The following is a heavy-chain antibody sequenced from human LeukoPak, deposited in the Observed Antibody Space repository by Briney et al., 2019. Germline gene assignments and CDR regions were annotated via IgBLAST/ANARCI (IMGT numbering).Heavy chain of an antibody. CDR2: ISGSGGST. D-gene: IGHD6-19*01. V-gene: IGHV3-23*01. CDR1: GFTFSSYA. Sequence: GGSLRLSCAASGFTFSSYAMSWVRQAPGTGREWVLAISGSGGSTYYADSVKGRFTISRDNSKNTLYLQMNSVRAEDTAVYYCAKDQWPYRSGWYGLWGQGTLVTVSS. J-gene: IGHJ4*02. CDR3: AKDQWPYRSGWYGL.